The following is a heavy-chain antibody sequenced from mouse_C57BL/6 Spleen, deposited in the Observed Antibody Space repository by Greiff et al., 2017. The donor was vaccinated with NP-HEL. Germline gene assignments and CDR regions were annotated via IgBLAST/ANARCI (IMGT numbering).Heavy chain of an antibody. Sequence: VQLQQSGAELVKAGASVKMSCKASGYTFTSYWMHWVKQRLGQGLEWFAETNPTNGRTYYNEKFKSKATLTVDKSSSTAYMLLSGPAFEDSAVYYCARIKKIVATYVDYWCQRTTLTVSS. V-gene: IGHV1S81*02. CDR1: GYTFTSYW. D-gene: IGHD1-1*01. CDR3: ARIKKIVATYVDY. J-gene: IGHJ2*01. CDR2: TNPTNGRT.